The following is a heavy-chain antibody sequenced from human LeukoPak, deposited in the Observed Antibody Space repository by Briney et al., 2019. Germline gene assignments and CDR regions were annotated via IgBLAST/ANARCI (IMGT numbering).Heavy chain of an antibody. CDR2: IYYSGCT. V-gene: IGHV4-30-4*08. CDR1: GGSISSGDYY. Sequence: SETLSLTCTVSGGSISSGDYYWSWIRQPPGKGLEWIGYIYYSGCTYYNPSLKSRVTISVDTSKNQFSLKLSSVTAADTAVYYCARGVWDYDSSGYSPAVDVWGKGTTVTVSS. J-gene: IGHJ6*04. CDR3: ARGVWDYDSSGYSPAVDV. D-gene: IGHD3-22*01.